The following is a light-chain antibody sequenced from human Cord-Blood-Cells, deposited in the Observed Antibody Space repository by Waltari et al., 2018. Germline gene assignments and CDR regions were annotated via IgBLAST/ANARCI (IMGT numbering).Light chain of an antibody. Sequence: EIVLTQSPATLSLSPGERATLSCRASQGVSSYLAWYQQKPGQAPRLLIYGASNRATGIPARFSGSGPGTDFTLTISSLEPEDFAVYYCQQRSNWHPITFGQGTRLEIK. V-gene: IGKV3D-11*01. CDR2: GAS. J-gene: IGKJ5*01. CDR1: QGVSSY. CDR3: QQRSNWHPIT.